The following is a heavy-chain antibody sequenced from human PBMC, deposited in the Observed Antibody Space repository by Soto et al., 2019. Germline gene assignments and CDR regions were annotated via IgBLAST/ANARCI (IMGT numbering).Heavy chain of an antibody. V-gene: IGHV3-23*01. CDR2: ISGSGGST. CDR1: GFTFSSYA. J-gene: IGHJ4*02. CDR3: AKIYDSSGYYWGGNY. Sequence: PGGSLRLSCAASGFTFSSYAMSWVRQAPGKGLEWVSAISGSGGSTYYADSVKGRFTISRDNSKNTLYLQMNSLRAEDTAVYYCAKIYDSSGYYWGGNYWGQGTLVTGSS. D-gene: IGHD3-22*01.